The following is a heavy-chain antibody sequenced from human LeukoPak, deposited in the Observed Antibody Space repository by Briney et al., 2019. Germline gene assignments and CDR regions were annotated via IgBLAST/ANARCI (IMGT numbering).Heavy chain of an antibody. CDR3: ARGGYCSSTSCYGPDWFDP. CDR2: IYYSGST. J-gene: IGHJ5*02. V-gene: IGHV4-59*01. Sequence: SETLSLTCTVSGDSISSYYWSWIRQPPGQELEWMGYIYYSGSTTYNPSLKSRVTMSLDTSKSQFSLKLNSVTAADTAVYYCARGGYCSSTSCYGPDWFDPWGQGTLVTVSS. CDR1: GDSISSYY. D-gene: IGHD2-2*01.